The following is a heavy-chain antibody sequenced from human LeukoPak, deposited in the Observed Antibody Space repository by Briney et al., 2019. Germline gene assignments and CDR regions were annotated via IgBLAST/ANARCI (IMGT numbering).Heavy chain of an antibody. D-gene: IGHD4-17*01. CDR3: AREGYGDDYYYMDV. V-gene: IGHV4-59*11. CDR1: GGSISSHY. J-gene: IGHJ6*03. Sequence: SETLSLTCTVSGGSISSHYWSWIRQPPGKGLEWIGYIYYSGSTNYNPSLKSRVTISVDTSKNQFSLKLSSVTAADTAVYYCAREGYGDDYYYMDVWGKGTTVTVSS. CDR2: IYYSGST.